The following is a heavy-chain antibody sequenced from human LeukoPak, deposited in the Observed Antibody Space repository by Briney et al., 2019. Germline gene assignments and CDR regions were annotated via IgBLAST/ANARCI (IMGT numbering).Heavy chain of an antibody. Sequence: GRSLRLSCAASGFTFSSYGMHWVRQAPGKGLEWAAVISYDGSNKYYADSVKGRFTISRDNSKNTLYLQMNNLRAEDTAVYYCAKDGAWLRFDDWGQGILVTVSS. CDR2: ISYDGSNK. J-gene: IGHJ4*02. CDR1: GFTFSSYG. CDR3: AKDGAWLRFDD. D-gene: IGHD5-12*01. V-gene: IGHV3-30*18.